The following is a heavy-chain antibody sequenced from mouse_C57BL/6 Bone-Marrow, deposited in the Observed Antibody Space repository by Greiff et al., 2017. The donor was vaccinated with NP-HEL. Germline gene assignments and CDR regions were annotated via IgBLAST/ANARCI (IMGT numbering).Heavy chain of an antibody. CDR1: GYTFTSYW. D-gene: IGHD1-1*01. CDR2: IDPSDSYT. V-gene: IGHV1-59*01. CDR3: TYGAWFAY. Sequence: QVQLQQPGAELVRPGTSVKLSCKASGYTFTSYWMHWVKQRPGQGLVWIGVIDPSDSYTNYNQKFKGKATLTVDTSSSTAYMQLSSLTSEDSAVYYCTYGAWFAYWGQGTLVTVSA. J-gene: IGHJ3*01.